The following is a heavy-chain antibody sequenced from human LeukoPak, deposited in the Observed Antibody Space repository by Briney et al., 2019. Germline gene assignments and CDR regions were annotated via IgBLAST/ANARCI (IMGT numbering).Heavy chain of an antibody. V-gene: IGHV1-24*01. D-gene: IGHD3-10*01. CDR2: FDPEDGET. CDR3: ATDPPGSGSYYLFDP. Sequence: ASVKVSCKVSGYTLTELSMHWVRQAPGNGLEWMGGFDPEDGETIYAQKFQGRVTMTEDTSTDTAYMELSSLRSEDTAVYYCATDPPGSGSYYLFDPWGQGTLVTVSS. J-gene: IGHJ5*02. CDR1: GYTLTELS.